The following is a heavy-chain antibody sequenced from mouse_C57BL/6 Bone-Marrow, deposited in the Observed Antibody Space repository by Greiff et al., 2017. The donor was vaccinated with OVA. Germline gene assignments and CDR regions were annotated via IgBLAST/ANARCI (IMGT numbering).Heavy chain of an antibody. Sequence: EVQVVESGAGLVKPGGSLKLSCAASGFTFSSYAMSWVRQTPEKRLEWVAYISSGGDYIYYADTVKGRFTISRDNARNTLYLQMSSLKSEDTAMYYCTRDPPYYGSSYAMDYWGQGTSVTVSS. J-gene: IGHJ4*01. CDR3: TRDPPYYGSSYAMDY. V-gene: IGHV5-9-1*02. CDR2: ISSGGDYI. D-gene: IGHD1-1*01. CDR1: GFTFSSYA.